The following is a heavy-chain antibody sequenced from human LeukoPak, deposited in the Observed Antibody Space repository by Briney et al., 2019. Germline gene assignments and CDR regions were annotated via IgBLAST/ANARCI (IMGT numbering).Heavy chain of an antibody. V-gene: IGHV1-18*01. CDR3: ARGPYIVLMVYATPFDY. CDR2: ISAYNGNT. J-gene: IGHJ4*02. CDR1: GYTFTSYG. Sequence: GASVKVSCKASGYTFTSYGISWVRQAPGQGLEWMGWISAYNGNTNYAQKLQGRVTMTTDTSTSTAYMELRSLRSDDTAVYYCARGPYIVLMVYATPFDYWGQGTLVTVSS. D-gene: IGHD2-8*01.